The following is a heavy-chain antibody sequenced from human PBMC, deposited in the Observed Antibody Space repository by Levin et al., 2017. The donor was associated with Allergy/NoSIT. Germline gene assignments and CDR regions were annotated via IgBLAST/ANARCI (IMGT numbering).Heavy chain of an antibody. CDR1: GGSISSGGYS. CDR3: ARYCSGGSCSELYAFDI. D-gene: IGHD2-15*01. CDR2: IYHSGST. V-gene: IGHV4-30-2*01. J-gene: IGHJ3*02. Sequence: PSETLSLTCAVSGGSISSGGYSWSWIRQPPGKGLEWIGYIYHSGSTYYNPSLKSRVTISVDRSKNQFSLKLSSVTAADTAVYYCARYCSGGSCSELYAFDIWGQGTMVTVSS.